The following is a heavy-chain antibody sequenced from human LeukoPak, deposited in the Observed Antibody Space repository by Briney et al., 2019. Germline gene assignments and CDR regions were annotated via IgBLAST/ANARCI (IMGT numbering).Heavy chain of an antibody. V-gene: IGHV3-21*01. CDR2: ISSSSSYI. CDR3: ARVIPYSSSSPVDY. CDR1: GSTFSSYS. D-gene: IGHD6-6*01. Sequence: GGSLRLSCAASGSTFSSYSMNWVRQAPGKGLEWVSSISSSSSYIYYADSVKGRFTISRDNAKNSLYLQMNSLRAEDTAVYYCARVIPYSSSSPVDYWGQGTLVTVSS. J-gene: IGHJ4*02.